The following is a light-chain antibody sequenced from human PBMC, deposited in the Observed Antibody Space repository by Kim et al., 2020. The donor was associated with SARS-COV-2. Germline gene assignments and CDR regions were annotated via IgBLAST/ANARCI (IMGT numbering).Light chain of an antibody. CDR2: GPS. J-gene: IGKJ5*01. CDR3: QQYKSWSTLT. CDR1: QIIDNK. Sequence: EIVMTQSPATLSVSPGERATLSCTASQIIDNKLVGYQQIPGQAPRLLMSGPSTRATGIPARFSGSGSGTEFTLTIRSLQSEDFAVYYCQQYKSWSTLTFGQGTRLEIK. V-gene: IGKV3-15*01.